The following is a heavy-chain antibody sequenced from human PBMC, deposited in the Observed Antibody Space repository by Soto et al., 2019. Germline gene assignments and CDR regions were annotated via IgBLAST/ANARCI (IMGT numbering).Heavy chain of an antibody. V-gene: IGHV4-31*03. Sequence: SETLSLTCTVSGDSISRSGYYWSWIRQHPGKGLEWIGYIFYSGSTYYNPSLKSRATIPVDTSKNQFSLKLNSVTVAETAIYYCARGVRQIEYWGQGALVTVSS. CDR1: GDSISRSGYY. D-gene: IGHD3-10*01. CDR2: IFYSGST. CDR3: ARGVRQIEY. J-gene: IGHJ4*02.